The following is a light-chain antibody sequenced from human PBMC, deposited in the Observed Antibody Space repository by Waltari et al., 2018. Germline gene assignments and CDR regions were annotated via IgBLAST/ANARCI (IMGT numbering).Light chain of an antibody. CDR1: SSNIWAGYD. J-gene: IGLJ2*01. CDR2: CTS. Sequence: QSVLTQPPSVSGAPGQRVTISCTGSSSNIWAGYDVHWYQQLPVTAPKLLIYCTSNRPSGVTERFSGSKSGTSASLAITGLQAEDEADYYCQSYDSSLSGVVFGGGTKLTVL. V-gene: IGLV1-40*01. CDR3: QSYDSSLSGVV.